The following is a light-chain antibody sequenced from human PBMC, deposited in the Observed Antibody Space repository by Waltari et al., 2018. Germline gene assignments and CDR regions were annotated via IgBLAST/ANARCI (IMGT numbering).Light chain of an antibody. CDR1: QAISNK. Sequence: DIQLTQSPSSVSASVGDTVTIACRASQAISNKLHWYQQRAGKAPKLLIFAASTLQGGVTSRFSGSGSGTDFTLTINSLQPEDFATYYCQEANSFPRATFGGGTKVEIK. J-gene: IGKJ4*01. V-gene: IGKV1-12*01. CDR2: AAS. CDR3: QEANSFPRAT.